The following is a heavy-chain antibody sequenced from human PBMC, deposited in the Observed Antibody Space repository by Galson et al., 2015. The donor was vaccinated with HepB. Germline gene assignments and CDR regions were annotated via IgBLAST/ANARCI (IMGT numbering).Heavy chain of an antibody. CDR2: ISSSGSYI. CDR3: ARDRGSDVPEYFQL. V-gene: IGHV3-11*01. J-gene: IGHJ1*01. Sequence: SLRLSCAASGFTFSDYYMSWVRQAPGKGLEWVSYISSSGSYIYYADSVKGRFTISRDNAKNSLYLQMNSLRAEDTAVYYCARDRGSDVPEYFQLWGQGTLVTVSS. D-gene: IGHD6-25*01. CDR1: GFTFSDYY.